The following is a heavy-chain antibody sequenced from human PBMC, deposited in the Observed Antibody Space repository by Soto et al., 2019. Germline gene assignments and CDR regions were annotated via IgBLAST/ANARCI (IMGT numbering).Heavy chain of an antibody. CDR1: GGTFSSYA. J-gene: IGHJ4*02. Sequence: QVQLVQSGAEVKKPGSSVKVSCKASGGTFSSYAISWVRQAPGQGLEWMGGIIPIFGTANYAQKFQGRVTITADEATSTDYMELSRLRSEDTAVYYCARAGAYSGSSIDYYFDYWGQGTLVTVSS. D-gene: IGHD1-26*01. CDR3: ARAGAYSGSSIDYYFDY. CDR2: IIPIFGTA. V-gene: IGHV1-69*01.